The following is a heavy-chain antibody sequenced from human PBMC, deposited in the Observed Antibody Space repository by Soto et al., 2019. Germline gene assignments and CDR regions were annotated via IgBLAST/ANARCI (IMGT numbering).Heavy chain of an antibody. Sequence: SETLSLTCTVSGGSISSGVYYWSWIRHHPGKGLEWIGYIYYSGSTYYDPSLKSRVTISVDTSKNQFSLKLSSVTAADTAVYYCAREGTYCTNGVCSDAFDIWGQGTMVTVSS. V-gene: IGHV4-31*03. CDR1: GGSISSGVYY. CDR3: AREGTYCTNGVCSDAFDI. J-gene: IGHJ3*02. CDR2: IYYSGST. D-gene: IGHD2-8*01.